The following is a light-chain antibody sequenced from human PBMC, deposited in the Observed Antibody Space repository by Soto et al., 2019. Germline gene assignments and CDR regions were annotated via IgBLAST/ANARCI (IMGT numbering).Light chain of an antibody. CDR3: QQCNNLPIT. CDR1: QDISKY. Sequence: DIQMTQSPSSLSASVGDRVTITCQANQDISKYLNWYQQKPGKAPKLLIYGASSLETGVPSRFSGIGSGTDFTFTISSLQPEDIATYYCQQCNNLPITFGQGTRLEIK. J-gene: IGKJ5*01. V-gene: IGKV1-33*01. CDR2: GAS.